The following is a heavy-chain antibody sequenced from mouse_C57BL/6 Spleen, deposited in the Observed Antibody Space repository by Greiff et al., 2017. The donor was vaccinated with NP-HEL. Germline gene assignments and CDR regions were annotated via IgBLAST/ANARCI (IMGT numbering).Heavy chain of an antibody. Sequence: QVQLQQSGPELVKPGASVKISCKASGYAFSSSWMNWVKQRPGKGLEWIGRIYPGDGDTNYNGKFKGKATLTADKSSSTAYMQLSSLTSEDSAVYFCARGGPLRSYYFDYWGQGTTLTVSS. CDR3: ARGGPLRSYYFDY. D-gene: IGHD1-1*01. V-gene: IGHV1-82*01. J-gene: IGHJ2*01. CDR1: GYAFSSSW. CDR2: IYPGDGDT.